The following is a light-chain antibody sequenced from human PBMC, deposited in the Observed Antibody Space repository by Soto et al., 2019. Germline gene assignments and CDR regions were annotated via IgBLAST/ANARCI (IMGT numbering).Light chain of an antibody. Sequence: DIVMTQSPLSLPVTPGEPASISCRSSQSLLHSNGYNYLDWYLQKPGQSPQLLIYLGSNRASGVPDRFSGSGSGTDFTLTISRLEPEDFAVYYCQRDDNSSWTFGPGTKVDIK. CDR3: QRDDNSSWT. CDR2: LGS. V-gene: IGKV2-28*01. CDR1: QSLLHSNGYNY. J-gene: IGKJ1*01.